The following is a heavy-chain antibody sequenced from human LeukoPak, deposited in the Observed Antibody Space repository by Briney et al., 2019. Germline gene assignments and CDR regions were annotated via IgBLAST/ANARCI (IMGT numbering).Heavy chain of an antibody. D-gene: IGHD1-26*01. CDR1: GYTFTAYY. CDR2: LNPNSGGT. CDR3: ARRGELLTGYYYYYYMDV. J-gene: IGHJ6*03. Sequence: ASVKVSCKTSGYTFTAYYIHWVRQAPGQGLEWVGWLNPNSGGTKYAQKFQGRVTMTRDTSISTAYMELSRLRSDDTAVYYCARRGELLTGYYYYYYMDVWGKGTTVTVSS. V-gene: IGHV1-2*02.